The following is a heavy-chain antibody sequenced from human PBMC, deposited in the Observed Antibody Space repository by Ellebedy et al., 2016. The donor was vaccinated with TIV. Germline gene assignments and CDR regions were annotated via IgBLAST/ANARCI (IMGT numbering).Heavy chain of an antibody. J-gene: IGHJ4*02. D-gene: IGHD5-18*01. CDR1: GFTFSTFA. V-gene: IGHV3-23*01. CDR2: ISAGSTST. Sequence: GESLKISCAASGFTFSTFALHWVRQPPGKGLEWVSVISAGSTSTHYTDSVKGRFTISRDNSQNTLFLQMNSLRAEDTAVYYCAKGSSSGYNYDRVGFAYWGQGILVTVSS. CDR3: AKGSSSGYNYDRVGFAY.